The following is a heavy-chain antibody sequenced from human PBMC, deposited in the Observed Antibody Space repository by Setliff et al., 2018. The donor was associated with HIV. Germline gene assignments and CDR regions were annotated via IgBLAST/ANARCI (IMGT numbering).Heavy chain of an antibody. CDR3: ARGSPYDYVWGSYRHFDY. D-gene: IGHD3-16*02. J-gene: IGHJ4*02. V-gene: IGHV4-59*01. CDR1: GDSISSYY. Sequence: SETLSLTCTVSGDSISSYYWNWIRQPPGKGLEWIGYIYDSGSTNYNPSLKSRVTISVDTSRNQFSLKLSSVTAADTAVYFCARGSPYDYVWGSYRHFDYWGQGTLVTVSS. CDR2: IYDSGST.